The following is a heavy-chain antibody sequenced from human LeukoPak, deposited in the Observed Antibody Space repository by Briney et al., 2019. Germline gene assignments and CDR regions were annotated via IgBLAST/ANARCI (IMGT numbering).Heavy chain of an antibody. J-gene: IGHJ4*02. CDR3: ARGNVDTAMVFDY. V-gene: IGHV1-69*05. CDR1: GGTFTSYA. D-gene: IGHD5-18*01. CDR2: IIPLFGTA. Sequence: GASVKVSCKASGGTFTSYAISWVRQAPGQGLEWMGGIIPLFGTANYAQKFQGRVTITTDESTSTAYMELSSLRAEDTAVYYCARGNVDTAMVFDYWGQGTLVTVSS.